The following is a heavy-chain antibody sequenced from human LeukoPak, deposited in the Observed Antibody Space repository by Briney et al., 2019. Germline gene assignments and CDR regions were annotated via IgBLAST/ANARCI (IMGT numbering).Heavy chain of an antibody. J-gene: IGHJ5*02. CDR2: INAGNGNT. D-gene: IGHD2-15*01. Sequence: ASVKVSCKASGGTFTSYAMHWVRQAPGQRLEWMGWINAGNGNTKYSQEFQGRVTITRDTSASTAYMELSSLRSEDMAVYYCARGDLAYYCSGGSCYSNWFDPWGQGTLVTVSS. CDR3: ARGDLAYYCSGGSCYSNWFDP. CDR1: GGTFTSYA. V-gene: IGHV1-3*03.